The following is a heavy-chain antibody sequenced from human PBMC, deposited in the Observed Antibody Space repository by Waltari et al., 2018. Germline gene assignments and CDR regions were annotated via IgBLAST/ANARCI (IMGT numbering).Heavy chain of an antibody. CDR3: AREESNCSSTSCYANWFDP. D-gene: IGHD2-2*01. CDR2: IYHSGST. Sequence: QVQLQESGPGLVKPSETLSLTCAVSGYSISSGYYWGWIRQPPGKGLEWIGSIYHSGSTYYNPSLKSRVTISVDTSKNQFSLKLSSVTAADTAVYYCAREESNCSSTSCYANWFDPWGQGTLVTVSS. V-gene: IGHV4-38-2*02. J-gene: IGHJ5*02. CDR1: GYSISSGYY.